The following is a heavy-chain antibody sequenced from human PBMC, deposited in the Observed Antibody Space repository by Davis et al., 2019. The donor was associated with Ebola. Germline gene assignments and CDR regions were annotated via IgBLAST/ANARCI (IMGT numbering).Heavy chain of an antibody. CDR2: IYPGDSDT. V-gene: IGHV5-51*01. D-gene: IGHD2-15*01. CDR1: GYSFTSYW. J-gene: IGHJ4*02. Sequence: GGSLRLSCKGSGYSFTSYWIGWVRQMPGKGLEWMGIIYPGDSDTRYSPSFQGQVTISADKSISTAYLQWSSLKASDTAMYYCARRGGYCSGGSCYSASADYWGQGTLVTVSS. CDR3: ARRGGYCSGGSCYSASADY.